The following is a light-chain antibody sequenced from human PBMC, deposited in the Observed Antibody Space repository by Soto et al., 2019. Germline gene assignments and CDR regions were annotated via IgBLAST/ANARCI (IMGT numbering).Light chain of an antibody. CDR2: EVN. Sequence: QSVLTQPASVSGSPGQAITISCTGTSSDVGGYTYVSWYQQHAGKAPKLIIYEVNNRPSGVSNRFSGSKSGNTASLTISGLQAEDEADYYCTSYTSGSTLYVFGTGTKVTV. J-gene: IGLJ1*01. CDR3: TSYTSGSTLYV. CDR1: SSDVGGYTY. V-gene: IGLV2-14*01.